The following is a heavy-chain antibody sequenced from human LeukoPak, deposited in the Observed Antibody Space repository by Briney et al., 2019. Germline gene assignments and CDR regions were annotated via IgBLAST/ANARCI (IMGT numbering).Heavy chain of an antibody. V-gene: IGHV4-34*01. J-gene: IGHJ5*02. CDR1: GGSFSGYY. D-gene: IGHD3-3*01. CDR3: ARGGLEWLLPYNWFDP. Sequence: PSETLSLTCAVYGGSFSGYYWSWIRQPPGKGLEWIGEINHSGSTNYNPSLKSRVTISVDTSKNQFSLKLSSVTAADTAVYYCARGGLEWLLPYNWFDPWGQGTLVTVSS. CDR2: INHSGST.